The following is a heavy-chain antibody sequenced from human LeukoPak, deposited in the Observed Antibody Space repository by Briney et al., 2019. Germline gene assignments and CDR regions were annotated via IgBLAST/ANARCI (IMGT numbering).Heavy chain of an antibody. CDR1: GGSISSGGYY. J-gene: IGHJ4*02. CDR2: IYTSGST. CDR3: ARSPYNWNYANYYFDY. V-gene: IGHV4-61*02. D-gene: IGHD1-7*01. Sequence: SETLSLTCTVSGGSISSGGYYWGWIRQPAGKGLERIGRIYTSGSTNYNPSLKSRVTISVDTSKSQFSLKLSSVTAADTAVYYCARSPYNWNYANYYFDYWGQGTLVTVSS.